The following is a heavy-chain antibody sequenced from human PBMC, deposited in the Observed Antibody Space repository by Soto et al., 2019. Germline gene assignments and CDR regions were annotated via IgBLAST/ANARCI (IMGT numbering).Heavy chain of an antibody. CDR3: AYGTAVAGRWFDP. Sequence: QVQLVESGGGVVQPGRSLRLSCAASGFTFSSYAMHWVRQAPGKGLEWVAVISYDGSNKYYADSVKGRFTISRDNSKNRLYLQMNSLRAEDTAVYYCAYGTAVAGRWFDPWGQGTLVTVSS. CDR2: ISYDGSNK. CDR1: GFTFSSYA. V-gene: IGHV3-30-3*01. J-gene: IGHJ5*02. D-gene: IGHD6-19*01.